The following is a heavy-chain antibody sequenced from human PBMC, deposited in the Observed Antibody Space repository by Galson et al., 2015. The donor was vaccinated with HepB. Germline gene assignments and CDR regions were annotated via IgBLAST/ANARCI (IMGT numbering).Heavy chain of an antibody. D-gene: IGHD4-17*01. Sequence: SLRLSCAASGFTFSDHGMYWVRQAPGKGLEWVAVISYDGRTKYHADSVTGRFTISRDNSKNTLYLQMNSLRAEDTAVYYCATLTVTTTLPVDYWGQGTLVTGSS. J-gene: IGHJ4*02. CDR2: ISYDGRTK. CDR3: ATLTVTTTLPVDY. V-gene: IGHV3-30*03. CDR1: GFTFSDHG.